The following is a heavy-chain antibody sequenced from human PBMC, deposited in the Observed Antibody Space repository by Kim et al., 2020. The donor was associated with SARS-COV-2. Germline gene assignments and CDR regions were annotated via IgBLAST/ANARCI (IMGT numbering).Heavy chain of an antibody. J-gene: IGHJ4*02. CDR3: ARRACSGTSCYFDY. D-gene: IGHD2-2*01. CDR1: GYTFTRSY. Sequence: ASVKVSCMASGYTFTRSYIHWVRHPPGQGLEWMGIINPNGGSTNYAQKFQGRVAMTGDTSTSTVHMELTGLRSEDTAVYYCARRACSGTSCYFDYWGQGTLVTVSS. CDR2: INPNGGST. V-gene: IGHV1-46*01.